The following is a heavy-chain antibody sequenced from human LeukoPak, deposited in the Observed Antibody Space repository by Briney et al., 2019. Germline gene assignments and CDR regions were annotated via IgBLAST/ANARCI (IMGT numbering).Heavy chain of an antibody. Sequence: GSLRLSCAASRFTFSSYEMKWVRQPPGKALEWIGNIFYSGSTYYSPSLKSRVTISLDTSRNQFSLKLNSVTAADTAVYYCAKSNGYGLIDIWGQGTMVTVSS. CDR3: AKSNGYGLIDI. J-gene: IGHJ3*02. CDR2: IFYSGST. D-gene: IGHD3-10*01. V-gene: IGHV4-59*12. CDR1: RFTFSSYE.